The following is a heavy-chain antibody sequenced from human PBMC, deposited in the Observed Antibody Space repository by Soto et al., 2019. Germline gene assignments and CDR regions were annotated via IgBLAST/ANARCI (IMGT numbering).Heavy chain of an antibody. CDR3: ARLGGFYQSLDS. CDR1: GGSISSYY. D-gene: IGHD3-22*01. V-gene: IGHV4-59*08. J-gene: IGHJ5*01. Sequence: SDTLSLTCTISGGSISSYYWSWFRQPPGKGLEWIGYNYYTGTTTYNPSIKSRVTISVDSSKNQFSLNLTSVSAADTAVYYCARLGGFYQSLDSWGQGTLVTVS. CDR2: NYYTGTT.